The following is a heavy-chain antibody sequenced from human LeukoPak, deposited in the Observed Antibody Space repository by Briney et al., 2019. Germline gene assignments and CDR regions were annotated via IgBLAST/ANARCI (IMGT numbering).Heavy chain of an antibody. CDR1: GFTFSSYA. Sequence: PGGSLRLSCAASGFTFSSYAMSWVRQAPGKGLEWVAVISYDGSNKYYADSVKGRFTISRDNSKNTLYLQMNSLRAEDTAVYYCARDLHDYGDFSFDYWGQGTLVTVSS. J-gene: IGHJ4*02. V-gene: IGHV3-30-3*01. CDR2: ISYDGSNK. CDR3: ARDLHDYGDFSFDY. D-gene: IGHD4-17*01.